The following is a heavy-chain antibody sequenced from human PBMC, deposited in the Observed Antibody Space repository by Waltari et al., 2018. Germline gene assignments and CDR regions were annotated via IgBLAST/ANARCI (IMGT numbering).Heavy chain of an antibody. CDR1: GYTFTTFS. CDR2: INVGNGDR. J-gene: IGHJ4*02. CDR3: TRGIKRGYSSGPENFDY. D-gene: IGHD5-12*01. V-gene: IGHV1-3*01. Sequence: QVQLVQSGAEVKKPGASVKVSCKASGYTFTTFSMHWVRQAPGQRLGWMGWINVGNGDRKYSQNFQGKVTFTRDTSANTAYMELSSLRSEDTAVYYCTRGIKRGYSSGPENFDYWGQGTLVTVSS.